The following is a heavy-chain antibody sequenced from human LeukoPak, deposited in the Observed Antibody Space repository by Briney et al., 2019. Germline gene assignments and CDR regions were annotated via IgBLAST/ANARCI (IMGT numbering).Heavy chain of an antibody. V-gene: IGHV3-30*03. D-gene: IGHD6-19*01. CDR3: ARADSSGWYYFDY. J-gene: IGHJ4*02. CDR1: RFTFSSSG. Sequence: PGGSLRLSCTASRFTFSSSGMHWVRQAPGKGLEWVAVISFDGSEKYYADSVKGRFTISRDNSKNTLYLEMNSLKAEDTALYFCARADSSGWYYFDYWGQGTLVTVSS. CDR2: ISFDGSEK.